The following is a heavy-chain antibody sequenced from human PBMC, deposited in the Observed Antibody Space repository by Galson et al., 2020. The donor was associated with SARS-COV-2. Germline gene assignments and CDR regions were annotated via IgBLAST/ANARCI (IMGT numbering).Heavy chain of an antibody. Sequence: GGSLRLSCAASGFTLDTYGMNWVRQAPGTGLEWVSVIYRGGNTYYADSVEGRFTISRDNSKNTLYLQMHSLRAEDTVIYYCAKDKGMSTYYMDVWGKGTTVTISS. J-gene: IGHJ6*03. CDR2: IYRGGNT. CDR3: AKDKGMSTYYMDV. CDR1: GFTLDTYG. D-gene: IGHD6-13*01. V-gene: IGHV3-23*03.